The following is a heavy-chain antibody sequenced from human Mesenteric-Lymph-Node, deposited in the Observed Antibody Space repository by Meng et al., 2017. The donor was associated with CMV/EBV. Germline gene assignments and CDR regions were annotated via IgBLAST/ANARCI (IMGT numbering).Heavy chain of an antibody. CDR2: IKQDGSEK. CDR1: GFTFSSYW. J-gene: IGHJ4*02. D-gene: IGHD5-24*01. CDR3: ARAVDGYKQTLGG. V-gene: IGHV3-7*01. Sequence: GESLKISCAASGFTFSSYWMSWVRQAPGKGLEWVANIKQDGSEKYYVDSVKGRFTISRDNAKNSLYLQMNSLRAEDTAVYYCARAVDGYKQTLGGWGQGTLVTVSS.